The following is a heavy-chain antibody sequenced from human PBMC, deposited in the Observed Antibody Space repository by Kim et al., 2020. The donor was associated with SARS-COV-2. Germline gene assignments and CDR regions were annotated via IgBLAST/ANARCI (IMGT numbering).Heavy chain of an antibody. D-gene: IGHD4-4*01. CDR3: ARDRDYNLDY. CDR2: ISHSSTFI. CDR1: GFTFSSYP. V-gene: IGHV3-21*01. J-gene: IGHJ4*02. Sequence: GGSLRLSCAASGFTFSSYPMNWVRQAPGKGLECVSSISHSSTFIYYADSVKGRFTISRDNAKNSLYLKMNSLRAEDTAIYYCARDRDYNLDYLGQGTLVTVAS.